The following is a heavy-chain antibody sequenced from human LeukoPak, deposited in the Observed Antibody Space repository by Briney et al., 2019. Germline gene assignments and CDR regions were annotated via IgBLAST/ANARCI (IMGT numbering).Heavy chain of an antibody. Sequence: PGGSLRLSCAASGVTFSSHWMSWVRQAPGKGLEWVANINQDGSEKYYVDSVKGRFTISRDNAKNSLYLQMNSLRAEDTAVYYCARDGTAPGVYFDYWGQGTLVTVSS. CDR1: GVTFSSHW. D-gene: IGHD6-13*01. CDR3: ARDGTAPGVYFDY. V-gene: IGHV3-7*03. CDR2: INQDGSEK. J-gene: IGHJ4*02.